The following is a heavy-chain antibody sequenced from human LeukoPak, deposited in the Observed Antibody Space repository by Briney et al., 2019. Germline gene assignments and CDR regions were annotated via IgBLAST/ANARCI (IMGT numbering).Heavy chain of an antibody. D-gene: IGHD3-16*01. Sequence: SETLSLTCTVSGDSMNNYYWTWMRQPAGKGLEWIGRIYISRNTMYNPSLQSRVTMSLDTSKNHFSLKLRSVTAADTAVYFCARGGVLHTYFDYWGQGTLVSVSS. V-gene: IGHV4-4*07. CDR2: IYISRNT. CDR3: ARGGVLHTYFDY. J-gene: IGHJ4*02. CDR1: GDSMNNYY.